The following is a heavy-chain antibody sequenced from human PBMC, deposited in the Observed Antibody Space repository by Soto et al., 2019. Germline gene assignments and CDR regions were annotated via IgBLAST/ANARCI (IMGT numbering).Heavy chain of an antibody. CDR1: GYTFTRYG. Sequence: QVQLVQSGAEVKNPGASVKVSCKASGYTFTRYGIGWARQAPGQGLEGMGWINTYNGNTNYAQNVQGRVTLTTDTSTSTAHMEPRSLRSNDTAIYYCAMVDVYVTPSPQDVWGQGTTVIVSS. J-gene: IGHJ6*02. D-gene: IGHD3-16*01. V-gene: IGHV1-18*01. CDR2: INTYNGNT. CDR3: AMVDVYVTPSPQDV.